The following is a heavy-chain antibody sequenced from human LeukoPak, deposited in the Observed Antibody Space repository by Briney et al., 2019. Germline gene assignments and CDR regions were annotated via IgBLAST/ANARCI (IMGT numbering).Heavy chain of an antibody. D-gene: IGHD4-17*01. Sequence: GGSLRLSCAASGFTFSSYWMSWVRQAPGKGLEWVANIKQDGSEKYYVDSVKGRFTISRDNAKNSLYLQMNSLRAEDTAVYYCARGLYGDYGRYFDYWGQGTLVTVSS. J-gene: IGHJ4*02. CDR2: IKQDGSEK. V-gene: IGHV3-7*03. CDR1: GFTFSSYW. CDR3: ARGLYGDYGRYFDY.